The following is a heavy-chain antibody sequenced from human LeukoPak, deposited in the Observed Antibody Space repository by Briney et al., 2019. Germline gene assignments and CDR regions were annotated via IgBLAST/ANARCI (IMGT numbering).Heavy chain of an antibody. CDR2: IYSGYT. CDR1: GGSISSYY. D-gene: IGHD3-22*01. V-gene: IGHV4-59*12. Sequence: SETLSLTCTVSGGSISSYYWNWIRQPPGKGLEWIGYIYSGYTNYNPSLKSRVTISVDTSKNQFSLKLSSVTAADTAVYYCARDPYYYDTPVGDAFDIWGQGTMVTVSS. J-gene: IGHJ3*02. CDR3: ARDPYYYDTPVGDAFDI.